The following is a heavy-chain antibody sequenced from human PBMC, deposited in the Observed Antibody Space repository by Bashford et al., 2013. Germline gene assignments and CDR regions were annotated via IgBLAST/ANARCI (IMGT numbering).Heavy chain of an antibody. CDR1: GGSVSSGTYS. CDR3: ARLDKVLVQTFDY. CDR2: HYPSGNT. J-gene: IGHJ4*02. V-gene: IGHV4-30-2*01. D-gene: IGHD5-18*01. Sequence: SETLSLTCAVSGGSVSSGTYSWSWIRQPPGKGLEWIGYHYPSGNTYYNPSLKSRVTISVDRSKNQFSLQLSSVTAADTAVYFCARLDKVLVQTFDYWGQGTLVTVSS.